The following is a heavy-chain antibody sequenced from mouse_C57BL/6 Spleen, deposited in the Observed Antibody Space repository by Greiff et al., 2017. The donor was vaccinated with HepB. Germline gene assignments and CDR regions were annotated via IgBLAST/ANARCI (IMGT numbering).Heavy chain of an antibody. Sequence: QVQLQQSGPELVKPGASVKISCKASGYAFSSSWMNWVKQRPGKGLEWIGRIYPGDGDTNYNGKFKGKATLTADKSSSTAYMQLSSLTSEDSAVYFCARDGRRAMDYWGQGTSVTVSS. V-gene: IGHV1-82*01. CDR2: IYPGDGDT. CDR1: GYAFSSSW. J-gene: IGHJ4*01. D-gene: IGHD1-1*01. CDR3: ARDGRRAMDY.